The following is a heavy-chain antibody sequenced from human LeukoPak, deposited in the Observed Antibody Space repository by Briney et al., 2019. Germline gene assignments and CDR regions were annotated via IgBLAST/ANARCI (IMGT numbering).Heavy chain of an antibody. J-gene: IGHJ4*02. V-gene: IGHV4-31*03. CDR3: ARGLDDYGDYPYFDY. CDR1: GGSISSSSYY. Sequence: SETLSLTCTVSGGSISSSSYYWGWIRQPPGKGLEWIGYIYYSGSTYYNPSLKSRVTISVDTSKNQFSLKLSSVTAADTAVYYCARGLDDYGDYPYFDYWGQGTLVTVSS. D-gene: IGHD4-17*01. CDR2: IYYSGST.